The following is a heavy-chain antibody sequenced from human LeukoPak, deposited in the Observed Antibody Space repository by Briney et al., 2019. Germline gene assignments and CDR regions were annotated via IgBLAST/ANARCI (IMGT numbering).Heavy chain of an antibody. J-gene: IGHJ4*02. V-gene: IGHV1-46*01. CDR2: IYPRDGST. Sequence: ASVKVSCKASGYTFTSNYIHWVRQAPGQGLEWMGMIYPRDGSTSYAQKFQGRVTVTRDTSTSTVHMELSGLRSEDTAVYYCARDREGFDYWGQGTLVTVSS. CDR1: GYTFTSNY. CDR3: ARDREGFDY.